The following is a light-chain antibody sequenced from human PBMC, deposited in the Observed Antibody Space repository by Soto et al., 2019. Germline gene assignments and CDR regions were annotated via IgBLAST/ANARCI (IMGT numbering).Light chain of an antibody. J-gene: IGKJ4*02. CDR2: DAS. Sequence: DIQMTQSPSSLSASVGDRVTITCQASQDISNYLNWYQQKPGKAPKLLIYDASNLETGDPSRFSGSGSGTDFTFTISSLQPEDIGTYYCQQYDNLPLTFGGGTKVEIK. CDR3: QQYDNLPLT. V-gene: IGKV1-33*01. CDR1: QDISNY.